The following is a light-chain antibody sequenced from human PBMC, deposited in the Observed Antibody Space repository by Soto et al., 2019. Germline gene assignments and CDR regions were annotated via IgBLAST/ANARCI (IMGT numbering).Light chain of an antibody. Sequence: DIQMTQSPSTLSASVGDRVTITCRASQSISSWLAWYQQKPGKAPKLLIYDASSLESGVPSRFSGIGSGTEFTLTISSLQPDDFATYYCQQYNSYSRTFGQGTKVDIK. V-gene: IGKV1-5*01. CDR1: QSISSW. CDR3: QQYNSYSRT. J-gene: IGKJ1*01. CDR2: DAS.